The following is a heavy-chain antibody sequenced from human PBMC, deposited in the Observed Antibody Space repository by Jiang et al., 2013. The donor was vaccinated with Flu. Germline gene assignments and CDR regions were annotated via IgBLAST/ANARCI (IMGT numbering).Heavy chain of an antibody. CDR2: IYYSVSP. CDR1: GGSISSSSHY. V-gene: IGHV4-39*07. Sequence: GPGLVKPSETLSLTCTVSGGSISSSSHYWGWIRQPPGKGLEWIGNIYYSVSPYYNPSLKSRVTISVDTSKNQFSLKLSSVTAADTAVYYCARVLMGLGYGSGSPDYWGQGTLVTVSS. J-gene: IGHJ4*02. D-gene: IGHD3-10*01. CDR3: ARVLMGLGYGSGSPDY.